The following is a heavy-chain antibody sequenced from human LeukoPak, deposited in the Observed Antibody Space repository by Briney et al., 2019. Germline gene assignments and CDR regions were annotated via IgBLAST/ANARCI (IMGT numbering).Heavy chain of an antibody. D-gene: IGHD1-1*01. V-gene: IGHV1-8*03. Sequence: ASVKVSCKASGYTFTSYDINWVRQATGQGLEWMGWMNPNSGNTGYAQKFQGRVTITRNTSISTAYMELSRLRSDDTAVYYCARDAQLELMDYWGQGTLVTVSS. CDR1: GYTFTSYD. CDR3: ARDAQLELMDY. CDR2: MNPNSGNT. J-gene: IGHJ4*02.